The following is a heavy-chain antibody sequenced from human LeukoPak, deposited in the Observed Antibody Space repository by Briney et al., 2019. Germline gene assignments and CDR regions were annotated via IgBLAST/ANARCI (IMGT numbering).Heavy chain of an antibody. CDR1: GITFSSYS. J-gene: IGHJ5*02. Sequence: GGSLRLSCAASGITFSSYSMNWVRQAPGKGLEWVSCISSSSSYIYYADSVKGRFTISRDNAKNSLYLQMNSLRAEDTAVYYCARGLKWKYGWFDPWGQGTLVTVSS. CDR3: ARGLKWKYGWFDP. CDR2: ISSSSSYI. V-gene: IGHV3-21*01. D-gene: IGHD1-7*01.